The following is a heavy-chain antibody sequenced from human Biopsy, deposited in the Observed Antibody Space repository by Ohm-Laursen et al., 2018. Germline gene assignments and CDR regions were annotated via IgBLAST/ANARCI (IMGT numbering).Heavy chain of an antibody. CDR1: GYTLTGYA. CDR3: ARDPLNGHKHFDY. J-gene: IGHJ4*02. V-gene: IGHV1-2*02. CDR2: INPNTGAT. D-gene: IGHD2-8*01. Sequence: APVKVSCKASGYTLTGYAMHWVRQAPGEGLEWIGLINPNTGATTYAQKFQGRVTMTRDTSISTAYLALGSLRSADTAIYYCARDPLNGHKHFDYWGQGSLVTVSS.